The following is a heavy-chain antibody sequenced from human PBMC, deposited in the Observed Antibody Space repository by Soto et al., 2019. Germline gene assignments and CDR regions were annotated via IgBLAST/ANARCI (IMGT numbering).Heavy chain of an antibody. CDR1: GFRVDDFA. V-gene: IGHV3-9*01. CDR2: IDWNSGST. J-gene: IGHJ6*02. Sequence: EVQLVESVGGLVQSGRSRRLSGVASGFRVDDFAMHWVRQAPGKGLEWVSSIDWNSGSTAYADSVKGRFTVFRDNARNSLDLQLNSLRVEDTALYSCVKGRGSYFVYFGLDVWGPGTTVNVSS. D-gene: IGHD1-26*01. CDR3: VKGRGSYFVYFGLDV.